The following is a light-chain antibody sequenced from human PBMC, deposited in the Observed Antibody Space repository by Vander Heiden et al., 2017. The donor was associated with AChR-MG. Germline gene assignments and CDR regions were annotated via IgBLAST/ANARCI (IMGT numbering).Light chain of an antibody. CDR1: SNDVGGYNY. Sequence: QSALTQPASVSGSPGQSVAISCTGTSNDVGGYNYVSWYQHHPGKAPKCIIFDVSMRPSGVSNRFSGSKSGNTASLTISGLQAEDKADYYCSSYTGSSTWVFGGGTKVTVL. V-gene: IGLV2-14*03. CDR3: SSYTGSSTWV. J-gene: IGLJ3*02. CDR2: DVS.